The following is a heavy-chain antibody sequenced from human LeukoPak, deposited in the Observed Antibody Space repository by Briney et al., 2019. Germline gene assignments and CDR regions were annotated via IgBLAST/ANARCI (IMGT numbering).Heavy chain of an antibody. CDR3: ARVLRYSSSWYESLGLYYYYYMDV. CDR1: GGSFSGYY. J-gene: IGHJ6*03. D-gene: IGHD6-13*01. Sequence: PSETLSLTCAVYGGSFSGYYWSWIRQPPGKGLEWIGEINHSGSTNYNLSLKSRVTISVDTSKNQFSLKLSSAAAADTAVYYCARVLRYSSSWYESLGLYYYYYMDVWGKGTTVTVSS. CDR2: INHSGST. V-gene: IGHV4-34*01.